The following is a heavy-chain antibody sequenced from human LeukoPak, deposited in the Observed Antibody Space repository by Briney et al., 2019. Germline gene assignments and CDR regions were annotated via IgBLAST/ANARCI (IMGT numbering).Heavy chain of an antibody. V-gene: IGHV4-34*01. CDR1: GGSFNNSY. CDR2: INHNGTT. J-gene: IGHJ5*02. CDR3: ARFGDCSDGLCFYYLDP. D-gene: IGHD2-15*01. Sequence: SSETLSLTCAAYGGSFNNSYWTWIRQSPGKGLEWIGEINHNGTTRYHKPLKSRVTISIDTSKNQFSLKLYAVTAADTAVYYCARFGDCSDGLCFYYLDPWGQGTLVTVSS.